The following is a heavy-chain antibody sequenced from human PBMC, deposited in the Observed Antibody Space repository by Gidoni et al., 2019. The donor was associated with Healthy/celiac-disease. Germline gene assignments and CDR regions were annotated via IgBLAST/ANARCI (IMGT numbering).Heavy chain of an antibody. CDR3: ARGLYSYGYNYFDY. CDR1: GGSISSGGYS. J-gene: IGHJ4*02. V-gene: IGHV4-30-2*01. CDR2: IYQSGST. Sequence: QLQLQESGSGLVKPSQTLSLTCAVSGGSISSGGYSWSWLRQPPGKGLEWIGYIYQSGSTYYNPSLKSRVTISVDRSKNQFSLKLSSVTAADTAVYYCARGLYSYGYNYFDYWGQGTLVTVSS. D-gene: IGHD5-18*01.